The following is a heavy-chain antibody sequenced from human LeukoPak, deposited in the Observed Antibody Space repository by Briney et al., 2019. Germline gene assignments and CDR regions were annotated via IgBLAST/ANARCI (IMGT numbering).Heavy chain of an antibody. CDR3: ASRGRSSGYYFDY. J-gene: IGHJ4*02. CDR2: IIPIFGTA. V-gene: IGHV1-69*05. Sequence: ASVKVSCKASGGTLSSYAISWVRQAPGQGLEWMGGIIPIFGTANYAQKFQGRVTITTDESTSTAHMELSSLRSEDTAVYYCASRGRSSGYYFDYWGQGTLVTVSS. CDR1: GGTLSSYA. D-gene: IGHD3-22*01.